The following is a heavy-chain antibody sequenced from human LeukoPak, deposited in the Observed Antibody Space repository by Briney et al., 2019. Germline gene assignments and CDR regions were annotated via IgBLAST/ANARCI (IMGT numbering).Heavy chain of an antibody. D-gene: IGHD5-24*01. CDR2: ISGSGGTT. V-gene: IGHV3-23*01. J-gene: IGHJ3*02. CDR1: GFTFSSYH. Sequence: PGGSLRLSCAASGFTFSSYHISWVRQAPGKGLEWVSAISGSGGTTYYADSVKGRSTISRDNSKNTLYLQMDSLRAEDTAVYYCAKRMATFGGPFDIWGQGTMVTVSS. CDR3: AKRMATFGGPFDI.